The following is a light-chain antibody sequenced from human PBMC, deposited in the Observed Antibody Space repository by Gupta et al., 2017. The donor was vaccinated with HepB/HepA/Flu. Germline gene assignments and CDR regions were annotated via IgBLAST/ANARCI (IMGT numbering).Light chain of an antibody. Sequence: HSALTPPRPVSGSPAHSVTISCTGTSSDVGGYIYVSLYQQHPGKAPKLIIYDVSKRPSRVPDRFSGSKSGNTASLTSSGLQAEDEADYYCCSYAGSYTFEVFGGGTKLTVL. J-gene: IGLJ2*01. CDR2: DVS. V-gene: IGLV2-11*01. CDR1: SSDVGGYIY. CDR3: CSYAGSYTFEV.